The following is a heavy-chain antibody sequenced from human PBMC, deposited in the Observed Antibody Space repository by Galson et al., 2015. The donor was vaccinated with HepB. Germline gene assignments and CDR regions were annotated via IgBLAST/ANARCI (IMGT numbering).Heavy chain of an antibody. CDR1: GFTSSSYA. CDR3: AKGIERSSYYYYGMDV. J-gene: IGHJ6*02. CDR2: ISGSGGST. Sequence: SLRLSCAASGFTSSSYAMSWVRQAPGKGLEWVSAISGSGGSTYYADSVKGRFTISRDNSKNTLYLQMNSLRAEDTAVYYCAKGIERSSYYYYGMDVWGQGTTVTVSS. V-gene: IGHV3-23*01. D-gene: IGHD5-18*01.